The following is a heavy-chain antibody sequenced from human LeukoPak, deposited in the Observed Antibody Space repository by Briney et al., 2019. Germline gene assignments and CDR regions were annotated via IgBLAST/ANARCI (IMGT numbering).Heavy chain of an antibody. D-gene: IGHD3-9*01. CDR1: GGSISSYY. CDR3: ARARGRYIDFLDY. J-gene: IGHJ4*02. CDR2: IYYSGST. V-gene: IGHV4-59*01. Sequence: RASETLSLTCTVSGGSISSYYWSWIRQPPGKGLEWIGYIYYSGSTNYNPSHKSRVTISAHTSKNQFSLKLSSVTAAETAVYYCARARGRYIDFLDYWGQGTLTTVSS.